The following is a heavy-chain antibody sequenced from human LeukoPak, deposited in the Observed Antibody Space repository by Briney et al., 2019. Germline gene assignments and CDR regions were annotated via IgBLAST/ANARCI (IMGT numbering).Heavy chain of an antibody. CDR3: ASDDYLGSGRRSGFFDY. J-gene: IGHJ4*02. D-gene: IGHD3-10*01. Sequence: SETLSLTCTVSGVSITSSYWSWIRQPAGKGLEWIGHIYTSGTTNNPSLKSRVTMSVDTSKNQFSLKLTPVTAADTAVYYCASDDYLGSGRRSGFFDYWGQGILVTVSS. V-gene: IGHV4-4*07. CDR1: GVSITSSY. CDR2: IYTSGTT.